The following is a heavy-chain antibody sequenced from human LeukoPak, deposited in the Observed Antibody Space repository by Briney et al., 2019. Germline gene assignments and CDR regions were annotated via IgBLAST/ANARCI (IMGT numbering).Heavy chain of an antibody. CDR3: ARDGYCSGGSCYSRFIYYYYGMDV. Sequence: SETLSLTCAVYGGSFSGYYWSRIRQPPGKGLEWIGEINHSGSTNYNPSLKSRVTISVDTSKNQFSLKLSSVTAADTAVYYCARDGYCSGGSCYSRFIYYYYGMDVWGQGTTVTVSS. V-gene: IGHV4-34*01. J-gene: IGHJ6*02. CDR1: GGSFSGYY. D-gene: IGHD2-15*01. CDR2: INHSGST.